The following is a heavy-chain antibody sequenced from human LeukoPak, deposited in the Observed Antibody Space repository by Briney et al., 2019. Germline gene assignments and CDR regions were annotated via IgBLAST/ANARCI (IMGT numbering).Heavy chain of an antibody. J-gene: IGHJ3*02. D-gene: IGHD2-8*01. CDR3: ARDPVYATPHDAFDI. V-gene: IGHV3-30-3*01. CDR1: GFTFSSYA. CDR2: ISYDGSNK. Sequence: GGSLRLSCAAFGFTFSSYAMHWVRQAPGKGLEWVAVISYDGSNKYYADSVKGRFTISRDNSKNTLYLQMNSLRAEDTAVYYCARDPVYATPHDAFDIWGQGTMVTVSS.